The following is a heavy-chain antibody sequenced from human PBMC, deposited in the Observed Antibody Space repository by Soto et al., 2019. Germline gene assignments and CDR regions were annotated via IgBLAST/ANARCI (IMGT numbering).Heavy chain of an antibody. CDR3: EKDLEWELLAGFDY. V-gene: IGHV3-23*01. CDR1: GFTFSSYA. CDR2: ISGSGGST. J-gene: IGHJ4*02. Sequence: GGSLRLSCAASGFTFSSYAMSWVRQAPGKGLEWVSAISGSGGSTYYEDSGKARFTISRDNAKTTLYLQMNSLRAEDTAVYYCEKDLEWELLAGFDYWGQGTLVTVSS. D-gene: IGHD1-26*01.